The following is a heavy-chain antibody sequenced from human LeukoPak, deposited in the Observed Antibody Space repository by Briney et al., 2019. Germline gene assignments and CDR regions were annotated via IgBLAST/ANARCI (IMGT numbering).Heavy chain of an antibody. J-gene: IGHJ4*02. V-gene: IGHV5-51*01. CDR2: IYPGDSDT. Sequence: GESLKISCKGSGYSFSTYWVGWVRQMPGRGLEWMGTIYPGDSDTRYSPSFQGQVTISADKSITTAYLQWSSLKASDTAMYYCARRGWSTELFEYWGQGTLVTVSS. CDR1: GYSFSTYW. D-gene: IGHD2-8*02. CDR3: ARRGWSTELFEY.